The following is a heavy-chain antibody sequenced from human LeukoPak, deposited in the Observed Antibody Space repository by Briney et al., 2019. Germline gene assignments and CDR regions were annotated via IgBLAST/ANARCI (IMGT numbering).Heavy chain of an antibody. J-gene: IGHJ6*03. CDR3: ARDVAVAGSDGLYYYYYYMDV. Sequence: ASVKVSCKASGYTFTSYYMHWVRQAPGQGLEWMGWINPNSGGTNYAQKFQGRVTMTRDTSISTAYMELSRLRSDDTAVYYCARDVAVAGSDGLYYYYYYMDVWGKGTTVTVSS. D-gene: IGHD6-19*01. CDR1: GYTFTSYY. V-gene: IGHV1-2*02. CDR2: INPNSGGT.